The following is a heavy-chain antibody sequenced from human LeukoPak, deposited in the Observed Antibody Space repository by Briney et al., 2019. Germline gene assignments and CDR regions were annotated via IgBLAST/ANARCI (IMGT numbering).Heavy chain of an antibody. CDR2: MNPNSGNT. CDR3: ATSLWAVFDY. Sequence: ASVKVSCKASGYTFTTYDINWVRQATGQGLGWMGWMNPNSGNTGYAQKFQGRVTITRNTSISTAYMELSSLRSEDTAVYYCATSLWAVFDYWGQGTLVTVSS. V-gene: IGHV1-8*03. J-gene: IGHJ4*02. CDR1: GYTFTTYD. D-gene: IGHD2-2*01.